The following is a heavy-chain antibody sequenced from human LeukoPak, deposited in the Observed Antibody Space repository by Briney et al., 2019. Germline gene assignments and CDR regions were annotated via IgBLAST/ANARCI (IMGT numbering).Heavy chain of an antibody. Sequence: GRSLRLSCAASGFTFSSYWMHWVRQVPGEGPVWVARINPGGSSITYADSVKGRFTISRDNAKDTLYLQMDSLRAEDTGVYYCARSNQADDYWGQGTLVTVSS. D-gene: IGHD1-14*01. CDR2: INPGGSSI. J-gene: IGHJ4*02. CDR1: GFTFSSYW. V-gene: IGHV3-74*01. CDR3: ARSNQADDY.